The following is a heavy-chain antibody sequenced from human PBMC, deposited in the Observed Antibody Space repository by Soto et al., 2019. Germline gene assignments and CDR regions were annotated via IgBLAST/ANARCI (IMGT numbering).Heavy chain of an antibody. Sequence: ASVKVSCKASGHTFTSYDINWVRQATGQGLEWMGWMNPNSGNTGYAQKFQGRVTMTRNTSISTAYMELSSLRSEDTAVYYCATTYVWVAPLGFDPWGQGTLVTVSS. CDR3: ATTYVWVAPLGFDP. CDR1: GHTFTSYD. CDR2: MNPNSGNT. D-gene: IGHD3-16*01. J-gene: IGHJ5*02. V-gene: IGHV1-8*01.